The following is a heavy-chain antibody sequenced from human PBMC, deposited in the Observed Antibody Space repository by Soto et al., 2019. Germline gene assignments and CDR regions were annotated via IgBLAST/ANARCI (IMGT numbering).Heavy chain of an antibody. CDR1: GFTFRSYS. D-gene: IGHD5-12*01. CDR2: ISGSSNCI. CDR3: ARGFNEMATITFDYYYYGMDV. Sequence: GGSLRLSCAASGFTFRSYSMNWVRQAPGKGLEWVSSISGSSNCIYYSDSVKGRFTISRDNAKNSLYLQMNSLRAEDTAVYYCARGFNEMATITFDYYYYGMDVWGQGTTVTVSS. J-gene: IGHJ6*02. V-gene: IGHV3-21*01.